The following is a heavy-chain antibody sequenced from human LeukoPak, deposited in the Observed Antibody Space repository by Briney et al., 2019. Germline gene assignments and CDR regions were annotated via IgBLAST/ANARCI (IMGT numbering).Heavy chain of an antibody. J-gene: IGHJ4*02. CDR3: ARTPYCTNGVCYHLTYFDY. CDR1: GGSISSYY. Sequence: SETLSLTCTVSGGSISSYYWSWIRQPPGKGLEWSGYIYTSGSTNYNPSLKSRVTISVDTSKNQFSLKLSSVTAADTAVYYCARTPYCTNGVCYHLTYFDYWGQGTLVTVSS. V-gene: IGHV4-4*09. D-gene: IGHD2-8*01. CDR2: IYTSGST.